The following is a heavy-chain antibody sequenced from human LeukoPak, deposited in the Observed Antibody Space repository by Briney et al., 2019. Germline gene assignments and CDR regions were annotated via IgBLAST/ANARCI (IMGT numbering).Heavy chain of an antibody. Sequence: KVSCXAXXXTFTCXYXHWVRQAPGQGLEWMGWINPNSGGTNYAQKFQGRVTMTRDTSISTAYMELSRLRSDDTAVYYCARGSRQIVVVVAALNWFDPWGQGTLVTVSS. D-gene: IGHD2-15*01. CDR1: XXTFTCXY. CDR3: ARGSRQIVVVVAALNWFDP. CDR2: INPNSGGT. J-gene: IGHJ5*02. V-gene: IGHV1-2*02.